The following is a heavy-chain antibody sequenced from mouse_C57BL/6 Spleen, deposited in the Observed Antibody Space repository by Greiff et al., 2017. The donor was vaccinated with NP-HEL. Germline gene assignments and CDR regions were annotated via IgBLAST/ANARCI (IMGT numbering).Heavy chain of an antibody. CDR2: ISYDGST. CDR1: GYSFTSGYY. D-gene: IGHD1-1*01. V-gene: IGHV3-6*01. J-gene: IGHJ4*01. CDR3: ARGRTTGVAHYAMDD. Sequence: EVQLQESGPGLVKPSQSLSLSCSASGYSFTSGYYWYWIRQFPENILELMGYISYDGSTNYNPSLKNRITITRDTSKNQLFLKLNSVTTEDTATYDSARGRTTGVAHYAMDDWGKGTSVTVSS.